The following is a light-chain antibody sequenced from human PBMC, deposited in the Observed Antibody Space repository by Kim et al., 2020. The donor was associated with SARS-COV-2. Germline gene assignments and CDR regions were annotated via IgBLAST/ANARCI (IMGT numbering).Light chain of an antibody. CDR1: SLRSDY. V-gene: IGLV3-19*01. CDR2: GKN. Sequence: SSELTQDPAVSVALGQTVRITCQGDSLRSDYATWYQQKPGQAPILVIYGKNNRPLGIPDRFSGSSSGNTASLTITGTQAGDEADYYCNSRHSNHNVVFGG. J-gene: IGLJ2*01. CDR3: NSRHSNHNVV.